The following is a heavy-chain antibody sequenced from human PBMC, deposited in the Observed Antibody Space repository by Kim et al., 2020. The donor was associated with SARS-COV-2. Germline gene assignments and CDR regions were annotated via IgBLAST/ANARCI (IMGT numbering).Heavy chain of an antibody. Sequence: GGSLRLSCAASGFIFNTYAMTWVRQAPGKGLEWISGISVSGRTTHYADSVKGRFTISRDNSEETLSLQMNSLRGEDTAVYYCARSDYDYVWGTYRLINDWGQGTLVTVSS. J-gene: IGHJ4*02. V-gene: IGHV3-23*01. CDR3: ARSDYDYVWGTYRLIND. D-gene: IGHD3-16*02. CDR1: GFIFNTYA. CDR2: ISVSGRTT.